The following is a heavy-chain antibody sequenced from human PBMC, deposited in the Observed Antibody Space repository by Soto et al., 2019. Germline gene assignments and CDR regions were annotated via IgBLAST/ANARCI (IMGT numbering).Heavy chain of an antibody. Sequence: PGGSLRLSCAASGFTFSSYGMHWVRQAPGKGLEWVAVIWYDGSNKYYADSVKGRFTISRDNSKNTLYLQMNSLRAEDTAVYSCARLARYDYVWGRTRRNAIDVWGQGTMVTVSS. V-gene: IGHV3-33*01. CDR3: ARLARYDYVWGRTRRNAIDV. CDR2: IWYDGSNK. CDR1: GFTFSSYG. J-gene: IGHJ3*01. D-gene: IGHD3-16*01.